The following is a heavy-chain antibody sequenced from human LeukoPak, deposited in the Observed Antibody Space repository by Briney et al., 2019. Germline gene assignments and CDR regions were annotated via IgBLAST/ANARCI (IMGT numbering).Heavy chain of an antibody. CDR3: ARDPYSGGYYQYYFYYMDF. CDR1: RFTFSSYA. V-gene: IGHV3-23*01. CDR2: IGGTGDKT. Sequence: SGGSLRLSCAASRFTFSSYAMSWVRQAPGRGLEWVSTIGGTGDKTYYADSVKGRFTISRDNSMDTLYLQMNSLKAEDTAVYYCARDPYSGGYYQYYFYYMDFWGKGTTVTVSS. D-gene: IGHD1-26*01. J-gene: IGHJ6*03.